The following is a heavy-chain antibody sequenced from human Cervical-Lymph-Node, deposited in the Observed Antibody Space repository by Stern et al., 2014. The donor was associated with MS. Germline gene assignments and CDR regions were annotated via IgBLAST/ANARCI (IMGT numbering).Heavy chain of an antibody. Sequence: QVQLQESGPGLVKPSQTLSLTCNVSGASISSAMHHWNWIRQVPGKGLEWIGYIYHSGSTNYNPSLKSRATISLGTANNEFSLRLTSVTAADTAVYYCVRGGTAARPSRLNWFDPWGQGTLVIVSS. CDR3: VRGGTAARPSRLNWFDP. CDR1: GASISSAMHH. J-gene: IGHJ5*02. CDR2: IYHSGST. V-gene: IGHV4-31*03. D-gene: IGHD6-6*01.